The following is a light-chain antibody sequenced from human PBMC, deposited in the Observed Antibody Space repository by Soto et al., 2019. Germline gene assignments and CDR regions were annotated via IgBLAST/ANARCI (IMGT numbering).Light chain of an antibody. CDR2: DVS. CDR3: SSYTSSSTLVV. CDR1: TSKFGGYNY. Sequence: QSALPQLASVSGFLGQWLPITCPGTTSKFGGYNYVSWYHHHPGKAPKLMIYDVSNRPSGVSNLFSGSKSGNTASLTISGLQAEDEADYYCSSYTSSSTLVVFGGGTKLTVL. J-gene: IGLJ2*01. V-gene: IGLV2-14*03.